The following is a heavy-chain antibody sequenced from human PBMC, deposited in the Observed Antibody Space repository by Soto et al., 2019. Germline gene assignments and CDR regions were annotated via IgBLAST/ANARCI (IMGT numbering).Heavy chain of an antibody. D-gene: IGHD3-10*01. Sequence: GSLRLSCTASGFTLQNYARAWVRQAPGKGLEWVSTLIGGHYGTAYSYSVKCRFTVSRDNSKNCLYLQMNSLEVEATAMYFCAKGKSTGDIDWFDPWGKGSLVTVSS. CDR3: AKGKSTGDIDWFDP. CDR2: LIGGHYGT. CDR1: GFTLQNYA. V-gene: IGHV3-23*01. J-gene: IGHJ5*02.